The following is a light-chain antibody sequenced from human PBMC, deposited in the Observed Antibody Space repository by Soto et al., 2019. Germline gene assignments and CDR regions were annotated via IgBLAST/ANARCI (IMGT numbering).Light chain of an antibody. J-gene: IGLJ1*01. CDR3: QSYDSSLSGCV. CDR2: GNS. V-gene: IGLV1-40*01. CDR1: SSNIGAGYD. Sequence: QSALTQPPSVSGAPGQRVTISCTGSSSNIGAGYDVHWYQQLPGTAPKLLIYGNSNRPSGVPDRFSGSKSGTSASLAITGLQAEDEADYYCQSYDSSLSGCVFGTWNKLTVL.